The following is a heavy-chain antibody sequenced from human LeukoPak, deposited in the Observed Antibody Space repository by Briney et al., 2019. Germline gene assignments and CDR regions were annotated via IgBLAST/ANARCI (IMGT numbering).Heavy chain of an antibody. CDR2: IIPIFGTA. Sequence: GATVKVSCKASGGTFSSYAISWVRQAPGQGLEWMGGIIPIFGTANYAQKFQGRVMITADESTSTAYMELSSLRSEDTAVYYCAVRYCSGGSCYSGHDYWGQGTLVTVSS. V-gene: IGHV1-69*13. CDR1: GGTFSSYA. CDR3: AVRYCSGGSCYSGHDY. D-gene: IGHD2-15*01. J-gene: IGHJ4*02.